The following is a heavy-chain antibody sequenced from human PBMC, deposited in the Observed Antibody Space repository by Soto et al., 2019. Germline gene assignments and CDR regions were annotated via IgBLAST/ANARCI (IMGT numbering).Heavy chain of an antibody. Sequence: SETLSLTCAVSGGSISSSNWWSWVRQPPGKGLEWIGEIYHSGSTNYNPSLKSRVTISVDKSKNQFSLKLSSVTAADTAVYYCARGHVDREQLVRSNAFDIWGQGTMVTVSS. D-gene: IGHD6-13*01. CDR1: GGSISSSNW. CDR2: IYHSGST. J-gene: IGHJ3*02. V-gene: IGHV4-4*02. CDR3: ARGHVDREQLVRSNAFDI.